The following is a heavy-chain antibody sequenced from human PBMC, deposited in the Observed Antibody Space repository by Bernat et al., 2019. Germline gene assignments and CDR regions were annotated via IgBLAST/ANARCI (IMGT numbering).Heavy chain of an antibody. CDR1: GFTINRYA. D-gene: IGHD1-1*01. V-gene: IGHV3-30*18. CDR3: AKEGECNNWSSFDI. CDR2: ISIDGNKK. Sequence: QVQLVESGGGVVQPGRSLRLSCAASGFTINRYAMHWVRQAPGKGLEWVAVISIDGNKKHYAESVEGRFPISRDSSKNTLYLQMNSLRVEDTAVYYCAKEGECNNWSSFDIWGQGTMVTVSS. J-gene: IGHJ3*02.